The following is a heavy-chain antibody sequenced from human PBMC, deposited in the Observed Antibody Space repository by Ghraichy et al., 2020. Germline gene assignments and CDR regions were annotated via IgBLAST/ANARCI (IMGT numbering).Heavy chain of an antibody. Sequence: GGSLRLSCAASGFTFGSYNMHWVRQAPGKGLEWVAGISYDGNNKYYVDSVRGRFTISRDNSMSTLFLQMNSLRVEDTAVFYCARAQFATRAYYFDSWGQGTLVTVSP. CDR2: ISYDGNNK. CDR1: GFTFGSYN. J-gene: IGHJ4*02. CDR3: ARAQFATRAYYFDS. V-gene: IGHV3-30-3*01. D-gene: IGHD2-15*01.